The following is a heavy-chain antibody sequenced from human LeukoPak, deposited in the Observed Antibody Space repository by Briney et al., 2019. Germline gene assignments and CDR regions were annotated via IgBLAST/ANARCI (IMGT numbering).Heavy chain of an antibody. CDR2: INPSGGST. CDR1: GYTFTSYY. V-gene: IGHV1-46*01. CDR3: ARAIRRYYFDY. D-gene: IGHD4-23*01. Sequence: ASVKVSCKASGYTFTSYYMHWVRQAPGQGLEWMGIINPSGGSTSYAQKFQGRVTMTRDMSTSTVYMELSSLRSEDTAVYYCARAIRRYYFDYWGQGTLVTVSS. J-gene: IGHJ4*02.